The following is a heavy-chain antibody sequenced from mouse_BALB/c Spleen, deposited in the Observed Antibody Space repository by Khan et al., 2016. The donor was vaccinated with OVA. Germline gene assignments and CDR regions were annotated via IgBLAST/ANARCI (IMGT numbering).Heavy chain of an antibody. D-gene: IGHD2-14*01. Sequence: EVELVESGGDSVKPGGSLKLSCAVSGFTFSTYAMSWVRQTPEKRLEWVASISSGGSTYYPASVKGRLTISRNNARNIVYLQMTSLRSEDMAMYYCAREAYRYDEYYFDYWGQGTTLTVSS. J-gene: IGHJ2*01. CDR2: ISSGGST. CDR1: GFTFSTYA. V-gene: IGHV5-6-5*01. CDR3: AREAYRYDEYYFDY.